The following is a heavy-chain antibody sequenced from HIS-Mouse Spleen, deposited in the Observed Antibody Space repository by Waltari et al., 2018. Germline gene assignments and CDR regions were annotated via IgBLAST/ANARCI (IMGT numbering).Heavy chain of an antibody. CDR2: IYYRGNT. V-gene: IGHV4-59*01. Sequence: QVQLQESVPGLVKPSETLSLTCTVSGGSISSYYWSWIRQPPGKGQEWIGYIYYRGNTNSNPSLKSRVTISVDTSKNQFSLKLSSVTAADTAVYYCARGPAPAAGAFDIWGQGTMVTVSS. CDR1: GGSISSYY. CDR3: ARGPAPAAGAFDI. D-gene: IGHD2-2*01. J-gene: IGHJ3*02.